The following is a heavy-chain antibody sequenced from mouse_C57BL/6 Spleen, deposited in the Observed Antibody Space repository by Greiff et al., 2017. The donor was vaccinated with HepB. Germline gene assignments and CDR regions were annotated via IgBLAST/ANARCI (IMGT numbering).Heavy chain of an antibody. CDR3: TVYDYDVDY. J-gene: IGHJ4*01. CDR2: IDPETGGT. Sequence: QVQLKQSGAELVRPGASVTLSCKASGYTFTDYEMHWVKQTPVHGLEWIGAIDPETGGTAYNQKFKGKAILTADKSSSTAYMALRSLTSEDSAVYYCTVYDYDVDYWGQGTSVTVSS. V-gene: IGHV1-15*01. D-gene: IGHD2-4*01. CDR1: GYTFTDYE.